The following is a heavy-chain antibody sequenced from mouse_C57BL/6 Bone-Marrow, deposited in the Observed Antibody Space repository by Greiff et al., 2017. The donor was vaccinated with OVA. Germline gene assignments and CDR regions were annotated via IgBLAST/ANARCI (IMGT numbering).Heavy chain of an antibody. V-gene: IGHV5-15*01. CDR3: ARGAYGRAMDY. CDR1: GFTFSDYG. D-gene: IGHD1-1*01. J-gene: IGHJ4*01. CDR2: ISNLAYSI. Sequence: EVKLMESGGGLVQPGGSLKLSCAASGFTFSDYGMAWVRQAPRKGPEWVAFISNLAYSIYYADTVTGRFTISRENAKNTLYLEMCSLRSEDTAMYYCARGAYGRAMDYWGQGTSVTVSS.